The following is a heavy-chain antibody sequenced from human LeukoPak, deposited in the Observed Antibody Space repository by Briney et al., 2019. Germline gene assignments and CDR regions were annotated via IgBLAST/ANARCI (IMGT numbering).Heavy chain of an antibody. CDR2: IYYSGST. Sequence: RASETLSLTCTVSGGSISSSSYYWAWIRQPPGKGLEWIGSIYYSGSTYYNPSLKSRVTISVDTSKNQFSLKLSSVTAADTAVYYCARRAGFWSGYDAFDIWGQGTMVTVSS. V-gene: IGHV4-39*01. CDR1: GGSISSSSYY. CDR3: ARRAGFWSGYDAFDI. D-gene: IGHD3-3*01. J-gene: IGHJ3*02.